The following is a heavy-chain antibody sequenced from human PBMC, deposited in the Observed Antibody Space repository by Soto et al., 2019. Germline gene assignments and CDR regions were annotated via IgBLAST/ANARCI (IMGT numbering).Heavy chain of an antibody. CDR3: AKKGRYSSSWYFRYYYYYGMDV. V-gene: IGHV3-30*18. D-gene: IGHD6-13*01. J-gene: IGHJ6*02. Sequence: QVQLVESGGGVVQPGRSLRLSCAASGFTFSSYGMHWVRQAPGKGLEWVAVISYDGSNKYYADSVKGRFTISRDNSKNTLDLQMNSLRAEDTAVYYCAKKGRYSSSWYFRYYYYYGMDVWGQGTTVTVSS. CDR2: ISYDGSNK. CDR1: GFTFSSYG.